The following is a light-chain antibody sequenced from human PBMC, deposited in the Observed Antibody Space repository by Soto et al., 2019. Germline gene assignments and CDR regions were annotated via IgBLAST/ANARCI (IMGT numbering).Light chain of an antibody. CDR2: DVS. CDR3: SSYTGSSTLYV. CDR1: GTDVGGYIY. V-gene: IGLV2-14*01. J-gene: IGLJ1*01. Sequence: QSALTQPASVSGSPGQSITISCTGNGTDVGGYIYVSWYQQHPGKAPKLMIYDVSNRPSGVSNRFSGSKSGNTASLTISGLQAEDEADYYCSSYTGSSTLYVFGTGTKLTVL.